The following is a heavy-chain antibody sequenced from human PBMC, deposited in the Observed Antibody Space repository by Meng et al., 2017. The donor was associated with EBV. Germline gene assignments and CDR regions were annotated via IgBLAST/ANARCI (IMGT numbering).Heavy chain of an antibody. Sequence: QVKWQKSGDGVKKPGSVVKVSCRTSGGTFRSDAVSWVRQAPGQGLEWMGGLIPMSGAPHYAQKFQDRVTIIADESTSTHSMELNNLRFEDTAMYYCASESGRGFTPDYWGQGTLVTVSS. V-gene: IGHV1-69*01. CDR3: ASESGRGFTPDY. J-gene: IGHJ4*02. D-gene: IGHD3-10*01. CDR2: LIPMSGAP. CDR1: GGTFRSDA.